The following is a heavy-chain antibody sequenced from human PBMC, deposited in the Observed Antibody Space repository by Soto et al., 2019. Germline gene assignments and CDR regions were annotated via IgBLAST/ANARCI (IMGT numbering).Heavy chain of an antibody. CDR1: GGSISSGGYY. Sequence: PSETLSLTCTVSGGSISSGGYYWSWIRQHPGKGLEWIGYIYYSGSTYYNPSLKSRVTISVDTSKKQFSLKLSSVTAADTAVYYCARGSRVYGSGSRYFDYWGQGTLVTVSS. V-gene: IGHV4-31*03. CDR2: IYYSGST. D-gene: IGHD3-10*01. J-gene: IGHJ4*02. CDR3: ARGSRVYGSGSRYFDY.